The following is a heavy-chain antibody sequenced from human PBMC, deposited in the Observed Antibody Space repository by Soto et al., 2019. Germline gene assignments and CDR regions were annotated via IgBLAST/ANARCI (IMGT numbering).Heavy chain of an antibody. D-gene: IGHD2-15*01. Sequence: SLKVSCKASGYSLTSYAMHWGRQAQRQTLEWMGWINAGNGNTEYSQKFQGRVTITTDTSASTAYMELSSLRSEDTAVYYCARVQWSYSGGFDPWGKGSLVTVSS. CDR2: INAGNGNT. CDR3: ARVQWSYSGGFDP. V-gene: IGHV1-3*01. J-gene: IGHJ5*02. CDR1: GYSLTSYA.